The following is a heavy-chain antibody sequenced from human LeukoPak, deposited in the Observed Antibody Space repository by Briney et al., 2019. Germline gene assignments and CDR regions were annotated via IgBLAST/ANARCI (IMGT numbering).Heavy chain of an antibody. V-gene: IGHV3-21*01. CDR1: GFTFSSHS. D-gene: IGHD3-9*01. CDR2: IRSSSSYI. J-gene: IGHJ5*02. CDR3: ARGRYDILTDWFDP. Sequence: GGSLRLSCAASGFTFSSHSMNWVRQAPGKGLEWVSSIRSSSSYIYYADSVKGRFTISRDNAKNSLYLQMNSLRAEDTAVYYCARGRYDILTDWFDPWGQGTLVTVSS.